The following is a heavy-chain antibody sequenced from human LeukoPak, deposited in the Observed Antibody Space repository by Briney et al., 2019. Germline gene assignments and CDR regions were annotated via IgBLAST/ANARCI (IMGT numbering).Heavy chain of an antibody. CDR3: ASFSSSWDTDY. J-gene: IGHJ4*02. Sequence: PSETLSLTCTVSGYSISSGYYWGWIRQPPGKGLEWIGSIYHSGSTYYNPSLKSRVTIPVDTSKNQFSLKLSSVTAADTAVNYCASFSSSWDTDYWGQGTLVTVSS. D-gene: IGHD6-13*01. CDR1: GYSISSGYY. CDR2: IYHSGST. V-gene: IGHV4-38-2*02.